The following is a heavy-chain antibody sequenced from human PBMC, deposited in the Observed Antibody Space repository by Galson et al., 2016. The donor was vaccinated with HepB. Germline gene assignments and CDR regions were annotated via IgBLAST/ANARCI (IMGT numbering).Heavy chain of an antibody. CDR1: GDSVSRNSVA. J-gene: IGHJ2*01. D-gene: IGHD3-22*01. Sequence: CAISGDSVSRNSVAWNWIRQSPSRGLEWLGRTYYRSKWYNDYAVSVRGRITINPDTSKNQFSLQLNSVTPEDTAVYYFAADSSGYYSSWYFDLWGRGTLVTVSS. CDR2: TYYRSKWYN. V-gene: IGHV6-1*01. CDR3: AADSSGYYSSWYFDL.